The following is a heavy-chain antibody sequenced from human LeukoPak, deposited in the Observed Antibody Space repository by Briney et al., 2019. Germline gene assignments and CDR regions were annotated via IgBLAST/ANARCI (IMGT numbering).Heavy chain of an antibody. J-gene: IGHJ4*02. Sequence: GGSLRLSCAASGFTFSNAWMSWVRQAPGKGLEWVGRIKSKPDGGTTDYAAPVNGRFSISRDDSKNTLYLQMNSLKTEDTAVYFCTQESSASNDYWGQGTLVTVSS. CDR3: TQESSASNDY. V-gene: IGHV3-15*01. CDR2: IKSKPDGGTT. D-gene: IGHD2-2*01. CDR1: GFTFSNAW.